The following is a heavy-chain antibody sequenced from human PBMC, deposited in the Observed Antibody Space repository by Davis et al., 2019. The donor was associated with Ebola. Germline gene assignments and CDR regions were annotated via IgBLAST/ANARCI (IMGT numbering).Heavy chain of an antibody. CDR2: ISYDGSNK. Sequence: GESLKISCVASGFPFSNFWMTWVRQAPGKGLEWVAVISYDGSNKYYADSVKGRFTISRDNSKNTLYLQMNSLRAEDTAVYYCAKVTSSGWYLKVWYYGMDVWGQGTTVTVSS. CDR1: GFPFSNFW. D-gene: IGHD6-19*01. V-gene: IGHV3-30*18. J-gene: IGHJ6*02. CDR3: AKVTSSGWYLKVWYYGMDV.